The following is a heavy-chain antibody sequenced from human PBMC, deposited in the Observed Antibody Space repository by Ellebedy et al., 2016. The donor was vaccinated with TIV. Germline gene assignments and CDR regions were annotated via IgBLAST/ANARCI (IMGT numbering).Heavy chain of an antibody. Sequence: AASVKVSCKASGYTFTGYYMHWVRQAPGQGLEWMGWINPNSGGTNYAQKFQGRVTMTRDTSISTAYMELSSLRSEDTAVYYCARGGYYDSSGIANIWGQGTMVTVSS. CDR3: ARGGYYDSSGIANI. CDR1: GYTFTGYY. CDR2: INPNSGGT. D-gene: IGHD3-22*01. J-gene: IGHJ3*02. V-gene: IGHV1-2*02.